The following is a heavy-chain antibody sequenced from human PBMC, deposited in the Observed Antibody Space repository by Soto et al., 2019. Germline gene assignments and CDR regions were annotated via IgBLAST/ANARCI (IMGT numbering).Heavy chain of an antibody. J-gene: IGHJ6*02. Sequence: QVQLHESGPGLVKPSQTLSLTCTVSGGSISDDDYYWNWIRQSPGKGLEWIGHIYYNGNTYYNPSLKSRLTMSLDTSQNQFSLHLTSVIAADSALYFCARATTVTSSFFSYGLDVWGPGTTVTVSS. D-gene: IGHD4-17*01. CDR3: ARATTVTSSFFSYGLDV. V-gene: IGHV4-30-4*01. CDR2: IYYNGNT. CDR1: GGSISDDDYY.